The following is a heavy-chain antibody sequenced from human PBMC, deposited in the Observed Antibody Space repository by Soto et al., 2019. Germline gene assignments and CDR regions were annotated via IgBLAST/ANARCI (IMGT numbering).Heavy chain of an antibody. V-gene: IGHV1-69*01. CDR2: IIPIFGTA. CDR1: GGSFSSYA. CDR3: AAPATSSSSKYYFDY. J-gene: IGHJ4*02. D-gene: IGHD2-2*01. Sequence: QVQLVQSGAEVKKPGSSVKVSCKASGGSFSSYAISWVRQAPGQGLEWMGGIIPIFGTANYAQKFQGRVTITADESTSTAYMELSSLRSEDTAVHYCAAPATSSSSKYYFDYWGQGTLVTVSS.